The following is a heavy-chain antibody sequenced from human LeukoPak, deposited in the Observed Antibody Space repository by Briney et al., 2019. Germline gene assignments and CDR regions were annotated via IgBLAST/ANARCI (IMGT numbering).Heavy chain of an antibody. CDR3: ARDQSVNYDFWSGYYHNWFDP. CDR2: IYHSGST. V-gene: IGHV4-38-2*02. CDR1: GYSISSGYY. D-gene: IGHD3-3*01. Sequence: SETLSLTCTVSGYSISSGYYWGWIRQPPGKGLEWIGSIYHSGSTYYNPSLKSRVTISVDTSKNQFSLKLSSVTAADTAVYYCARDQSVNYDFWSGYYHNWFDPWGQGTLVTVSS. J-gene: IGHJ5*02.